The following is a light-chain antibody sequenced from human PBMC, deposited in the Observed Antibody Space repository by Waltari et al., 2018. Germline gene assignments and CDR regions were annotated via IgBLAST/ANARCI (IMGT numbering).Light chain of an antibody. CDR3: CSYAGSAISV. J-gene: IGLJ3*02. Sequence: QSALTQTATVSGSPGQSITISCSGTSSDIGNYNLVSWYQQHPGKAPTLIIYDVNKRPSGVSNRFPGSKSGNTAFLTISGLQTADEADYYCCSYAGSAISVFGGGTKVTVL. CDR1: SSDIGNYNL. CDR2: DVN. V-gene: IGLV2-23*02.